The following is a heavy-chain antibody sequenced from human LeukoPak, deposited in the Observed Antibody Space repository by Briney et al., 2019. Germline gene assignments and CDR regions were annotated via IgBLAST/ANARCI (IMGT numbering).Heavy chain of an antibody. CDR1: GFTFSTYS. CDR3: ARDFDTSGYTFDF. J-gene: IGHJ4*02. Sequence: GGSLRLSCAASGFTFSTYSMNWVRQAPGKGLEWISYISGSSKVIYYADSVRGRFTISRDNAENLLYLQMNSLRDEDTAVYFRARDFDTSGYTFDFWGQGALVTVSS. V-gene: IGHV3-48*02. D-gene: IGHD3-22*01. CDR2: ISGSSKVI.